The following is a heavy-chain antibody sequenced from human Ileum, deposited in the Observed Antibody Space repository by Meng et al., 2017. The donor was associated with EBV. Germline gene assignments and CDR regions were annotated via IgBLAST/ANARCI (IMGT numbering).Heavy chain of an antibody. Sequence: AQLRGSGPGLVKPSVTRSLTCAVSGGSISRSDGWSWVRQPPGKGLEWIGETSHSGSTNYSPSLKSRVTISLDKSKNQLSLKLNSVTAADTAVYYCASSDYYRSDYWGQGTLVTVSS. CDR1: GGSISRSDG. J-gene: IGHJ4*02. D-gene: IGHD3-22*01. CDR3: ASSDYYRSDY. V-gene: IGHV4-4*02. CDR2: TSHSGST.